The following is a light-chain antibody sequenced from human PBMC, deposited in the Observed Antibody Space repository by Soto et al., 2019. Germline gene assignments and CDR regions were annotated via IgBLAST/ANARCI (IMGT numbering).Light chain of an antibody. CDR2: GAS. CDR3: QQYNNWLGT. V-gene: IGKV3-15*01. Sequence: EIVMTQSPAALSVSPWEIATLSCRASQSFSSNLAWYQQKPGQAPRLLIYGASTRATGIPARFSGSGSGTEFTLTISSLQSEDFAVYYCQQYNNWLGTFGGGTKVDIK. J-gene: IGKJ4*01. CDR1: QSFSSN.